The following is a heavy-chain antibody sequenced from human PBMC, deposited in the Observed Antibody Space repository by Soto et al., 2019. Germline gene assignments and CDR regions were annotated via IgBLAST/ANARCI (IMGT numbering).Heavy chain of an antibody. CDR1: GGSFSGYY. CDR3: ARGPTSIAARWYYYYYGMDV. J-gene: IGHJ6*02. Sequence: SETLSLTCAVYGGSFSGYYWSWIRQPPGKGLEWIGEINHSGSTNYNPSLKSRVTIAVDTSKNQFSLKLSSVTAADTAVYYCARGPTSIAARWYYYYYGMDVWGQGTTVTVSS. D-gene: IGHD6-6*01. CDR2: INHSGST. V-gene: IGHV4-34*01.